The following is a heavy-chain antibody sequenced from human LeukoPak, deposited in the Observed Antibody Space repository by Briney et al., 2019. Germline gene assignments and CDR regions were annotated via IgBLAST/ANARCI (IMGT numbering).Heavy chain of an antibody. Sequence: GLEWVSAISTSGTDTYYADSVKGRFTIYRDNSKNTLYVQMNSLRAEDTAVYYCTTSTANHDVWGQGTLVTVSS. J-gene: IGHJ4*02. D-gene: IGHD2/OR15-2a*01. V-gene: IGHV3-23*01. CDR3: TTSTANHDV. CDR2: ISTSGTDT.